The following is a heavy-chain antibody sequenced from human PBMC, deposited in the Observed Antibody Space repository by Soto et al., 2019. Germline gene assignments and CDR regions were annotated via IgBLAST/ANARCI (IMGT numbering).Heavy chain of an antibody. Sequence: QVQLQESGPGLVKPSGTLSLTCAVSGGSISSSNWWSWVRQPPGRGLEWIGEIYHTGSTNYNPSLKSRVTISVDKSKHQCSLKLSSVSAADTAVYYCARDKRAVAVRYYGIDVWGQGTTVTVSS. CDR1: GGSISSSNW. J-gene: IGHJ6*02. V-gene: IGHV4-4*02. D-gene: IGHD4-17*01. CDR3: ARDKRAVAVRYYGIDV. CDR2: IYHTGST.